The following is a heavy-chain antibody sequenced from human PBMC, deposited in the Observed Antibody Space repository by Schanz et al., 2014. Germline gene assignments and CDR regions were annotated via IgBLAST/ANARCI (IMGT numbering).Heavy chain of an antibody. J-gene: IGHJ4*02. CDR2: IIPSLGLA. V-gene: IGHV1-69*04. CDR3: ARDRLECGAECYSVEVFEI. CDR1: GGTFSSFV. D-gene: IGHD2-21*01. Sequence: VQLGQSGAEVKKPGSSVKVSCKASGGTFSSFVINWVRQAPGQGLEWMGRIIPSLGLAKYEQKFQDKVTITADTSTTTAYMELSGLRSEDTAVYYCARDRLECGAECYSVEVFEIWGQGTLVIVSS.